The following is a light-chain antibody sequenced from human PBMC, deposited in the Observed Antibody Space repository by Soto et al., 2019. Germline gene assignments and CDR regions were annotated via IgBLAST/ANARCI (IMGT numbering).Light chain of an antibody. V-gene: IGKV1-5*03. CDR2: KAS. Sequence: DIQMTQSPSTLSGSVGDRVTITCRASQTISSWLAWYQQKPGKAPKLLIYKASTLKIGVPSRFRGSGSGTEFPLTISSLQPDDFATYYCQHYNSYSEAFGQGTKVELK. CDR3: QHYNSYSEA. J-gene: IGKJ1*01. CDR1: QTISSW.